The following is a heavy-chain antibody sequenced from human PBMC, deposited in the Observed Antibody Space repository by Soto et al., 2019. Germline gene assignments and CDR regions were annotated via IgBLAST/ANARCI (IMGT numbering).Heavy chain of an antibody. CDR1: GGTFSSYA. V-gene: IGHV1-69*06. J-gene: IGHJ4*02. Sequence: GASVKVSCKASGGTFSSYAISWVRQAPGQGLEWMGGIIPIFGTANYAQKFQGRVTITADKSTSTAYMELSSLRSEDTAVYYCAREEHSSGWAYYFDYWGQGTLVTVS. D-gene: IGHD6-19*01. CDR3: AREEHSSGWAYYFDY. CDR2: IIPIFGTA.